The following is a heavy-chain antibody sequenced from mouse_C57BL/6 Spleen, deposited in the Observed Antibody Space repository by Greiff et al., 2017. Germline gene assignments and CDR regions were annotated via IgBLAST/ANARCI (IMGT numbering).Heavy chain of an antibody. CDR2: ISDGGSYT. J-gene: IGHJ2*01. V-gene: IGHV5-4*01. CDR1: GFTFSSYA. Sequence: EVKLVESGGGLVKPGGSLKLSCAASGFTFSSYAMSWVRQTPEKRLEWVATISDGGSYTYYPDNVKGRFTISRDNAKNNLYLQMSHLKSEDTAMYYCAREESSGYYFDYWGQGTTLTVSS. D-gene: IGHD3-2*02. CDR3: AREESSGYYFDY.